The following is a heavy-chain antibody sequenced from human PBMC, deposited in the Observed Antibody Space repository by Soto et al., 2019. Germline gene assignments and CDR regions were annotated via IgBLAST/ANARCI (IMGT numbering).Heavy chain of an antibody. D-gene: IGHD4-17*01. V-gene: IGHV3-23*01. CDR1: GFTFSSYA. J-gene: IGHJ4*02. Sequence: PGGSLRLSCGASGFTFSSYAMSWVRQAPGKGLEWVSAISGSGGSTYYADSVKGRFTISRDNSKNTLYLQMNSLRAEDTAVYYCAKASISYGDFDYWGQGTLVTVSS. CDR3: AKASISYGDFDY. CDR2: ISGSGGST.